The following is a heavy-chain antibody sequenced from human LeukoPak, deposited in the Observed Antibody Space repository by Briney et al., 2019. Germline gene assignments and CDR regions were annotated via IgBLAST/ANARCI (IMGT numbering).Heavy chain of an antibody. Sequence: ASVSVSCTASGYTFTNYGFNWVRQAPGQGLEWMGNSAYNGNTNYTQKFQDRVTMTTDTSTSTAYMELRSLRSDDTAVYYCARYNSMFRGVTTSDYLGQGTLVAVSS. CDR3: ARYNSMFRGVTTSDY. CDR2: SAYNGNT. J-gene: IGHJ4*02. CDR1: GYTFTNYG. V-gene: IGHV1-18*01. D-gene: IGHD3-10*01.